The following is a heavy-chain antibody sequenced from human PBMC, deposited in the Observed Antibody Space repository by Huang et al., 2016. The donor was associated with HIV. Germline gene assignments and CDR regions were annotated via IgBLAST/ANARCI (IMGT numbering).Heavy chain of an antibody. J-gene: IGHJ4*02. V-gene: IGHV4-39*01. CDR1: GDSISRCTYY. CDR2: IYYSRST. Sequence: QLQLQESGPGLVKPSGTLSLICTVSGDSISRCTYYWGWIRQPPGKGLEWIGSIYYSRSTLYKPAVMSRVTISVDTSKNKFSLKLTAVTAADAAVYYCARHKDDCGGDCPYYFDYWGQGTLVTVSS. D-gene: IGHD2-21*02. CDR3: ARHKDDCGGDCPYYFDY.